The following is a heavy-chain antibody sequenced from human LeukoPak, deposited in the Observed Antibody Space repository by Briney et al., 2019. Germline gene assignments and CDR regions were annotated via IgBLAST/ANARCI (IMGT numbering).Heavy chain of an antibody. CDR1: GYTFTSYD. Sequence: GASVKVSCKASGYTFTSYDINWVRQAPGQGLEWMGRIIPIFGTANYAQKFQGRVTITTDESTSTAYMELSSLRSEDTAVYYCARDVKLSYGDHFDYWGQGTLVTVSS. V-gene: IGHV1-69*05. CDR3: ARDVKLSYGDHFDY. J-gene: IGHJ4*02. D-gene: IGHD4-17*01. CDR2: IIPIFGTA.